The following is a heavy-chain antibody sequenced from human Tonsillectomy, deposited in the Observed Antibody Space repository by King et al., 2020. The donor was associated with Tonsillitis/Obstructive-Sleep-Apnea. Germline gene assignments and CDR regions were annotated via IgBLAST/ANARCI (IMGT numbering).Heavy chain of an antibody. J-gene: IGHJ3*02. D-gene: IGHD1-26*01. CDR1: GGSISSYY. V-gene: IGHV4-59*01. CDR3: ARERVLEAVGDAFDI. CDR2: IYYSGST. Sequence: QLQESGPGLVKPSETLSLTCTVSGGSISSYYWSWIRQPPGKGLEWIGFIYYSGSTNYNPSLKSRVTISVDTSKNQFSLKLSSVTAADTAVYYCARERVLEAVGDAFDIWGQGTMVTVS.